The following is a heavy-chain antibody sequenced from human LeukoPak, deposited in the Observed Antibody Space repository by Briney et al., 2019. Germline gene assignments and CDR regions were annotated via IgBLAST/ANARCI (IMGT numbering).Heavy chain of an antibody. V-gene: IGHV4-59*01. CDR3: AGSGGYYYYMDV. J-gene: IGHJ6*03. CDR1: GGSISSYY. CDR2: IYYSGST. D-gene: IGHD3-3*01. Sequence: SETLSLTCTVSGGSISSYYWSWLRQPPGKGLEWIGYIYYSGSTNYNPSLKSRVTISVDTSKNQFSLKLSSVTAADTAVYYCAGSGGYYYYMDVWGKGTTVTVSS.